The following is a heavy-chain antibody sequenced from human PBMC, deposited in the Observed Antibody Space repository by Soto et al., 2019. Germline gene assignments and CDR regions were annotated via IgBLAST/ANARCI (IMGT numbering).Heavy chain of an antibody. Sequence: PSETLSLTCAVYGGSFSGYYWSWIRQPPGKGLEWIGEINHSGSTNYNPSLKSRVTISVDTSKNQFSLKLSSVTAADTAVYYCARYYYDSSGYYSRYFDYWGQGTLVTVSS. CDR1: GGSFSGYY. V-gene: IGHV4-34*01. D-gene: IGHD3-22*01. CDR3: ARYYYDSSGYYSRYFDY. J-gene: IGHJ4*02. CDR2: INHSGST.